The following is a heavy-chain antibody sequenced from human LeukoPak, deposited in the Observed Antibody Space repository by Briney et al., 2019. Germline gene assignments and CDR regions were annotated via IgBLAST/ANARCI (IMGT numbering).Heavy chain of an antibody. J-gene: IGHJ5*02. Sequence: SETLSLTCTVSGGSISSGSYYWSWIRQPAGKGLGWIGRIYTSGSTNYNPSLKSRVTISVDTSKNQFSLKLSSVTAADTAVYYCARDPYYDSSGYLNPWGQGTLVTVSS. CDR1: GGSISSGSYY. CDR2: IYTSGST. D-gene: IGHD3-22*01. CDR3: ARDPYYDSSGYLNP. V-gene: IGHV4-61*02.